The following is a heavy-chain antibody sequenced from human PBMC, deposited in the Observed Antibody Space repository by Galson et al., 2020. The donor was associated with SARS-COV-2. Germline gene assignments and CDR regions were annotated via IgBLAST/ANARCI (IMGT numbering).Heavy chain of an antibody. CDR3: ARGLDGTGRFNGWDY. CDR1: GGSFSGYF. V-gene: IGHV4-34*01. D-gene: IGHD2-8*02. Sequence: SETLSLTCAVYGGSFSGYFWSWIRQPPGKGLEWIGEVNHSGSTNYNPSLKSRVTISVDTSKHQFSLKLSSVTAADTALYYCARGLDGTGRFNGWDYWGQGTLVTVSS. CDR2: VNHSGST. J-gene: IGHJ4*02.